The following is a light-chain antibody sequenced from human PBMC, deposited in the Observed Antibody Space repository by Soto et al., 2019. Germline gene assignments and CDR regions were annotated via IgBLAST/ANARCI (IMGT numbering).Light chain of an antibody. CDR3: SSNTTSNTRQIV. J-gene: IGLJ1*01. V-gene: IGLV2-14*03. CDR2: DVS. Sequence: QSVLTQPASVSGSPGQSINISCTRTSSDVGGYNYVSWYQHHPGKAPKLIIYDVSNRPSGVSNPFSGSKSGNTASLTISGLQPEDEADYYCSSNTTSNTRQIVFGTGTKVTVL. CDR1: SSDVGGYNY.